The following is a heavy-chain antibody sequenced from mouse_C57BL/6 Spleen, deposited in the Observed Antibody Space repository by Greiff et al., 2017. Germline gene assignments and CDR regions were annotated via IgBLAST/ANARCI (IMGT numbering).Heavy chain of an antibody. V-gene: IGHV5-17*01. Sequence: EVMLVESGGGLVKPGGSLKLSCAASGFTFSDYGMHWVRQAPEQGLEWVAYISSGSSTIYYAATVQGRFTISRDNAKNTLFLQMTSLRSEDTAMYYCARIYDYDESGYAMDYWGQGTSVTVSP. J-gene: IGHJ4*01. CDR3: ARIYDYDESGYAMDY. CDR2: ISSGSSTI. CDR1: GFTFSDYG. D-gene: IGHD2-4*01.